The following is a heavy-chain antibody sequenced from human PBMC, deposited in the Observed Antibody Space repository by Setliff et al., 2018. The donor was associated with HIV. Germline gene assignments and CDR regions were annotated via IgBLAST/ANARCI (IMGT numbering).Heavy chain of an antibody. D-gene: IGHD2-21*02. V-gene: IGHV5-51*01. CDR3: TRHILAYCAGDCYPLDY. CDR1: GYSFTNYW. J-gene: IGHJ4*02. Sequence: PGESLKISCKGSGYSFTNYWIAWVRQMPGKGLEWMGIIYPGDSHTRYSPSFQGQVTFSADKSISTAYLQWSSLKASDTAIYYCTRHILAYCAGDCYPLDYWGQGTLVTVSS. CDR2: IYPGDSHT.